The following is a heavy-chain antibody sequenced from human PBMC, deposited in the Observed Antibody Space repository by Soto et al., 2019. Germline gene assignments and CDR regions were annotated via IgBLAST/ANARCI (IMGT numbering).Heavy chain of an antibody. V-gene: IGHV4-39*01. CDR1: GGSISSSSYY. Sequence: SETLSLTCTVSGGSISSSSYYWGWIRQPPGKGREWIGIIYYSGSTYYNPTLKSRVTISVDTSKNQFSLKLSSVTAADTAVYYCARRGSVGATTGWDFDYWGQGTLVTVSS. CDR3: ARRGSVGATTGWDFDY. D-gene: IGHD1-26*01. J-gene: IGHJ4*02. CDR2: IYYSGST.